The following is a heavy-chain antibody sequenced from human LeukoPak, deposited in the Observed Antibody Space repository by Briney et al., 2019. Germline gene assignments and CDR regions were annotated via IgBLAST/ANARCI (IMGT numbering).Heavy chain of an antibody. CDR3: ARGAIVVVVAVTEYYFDY. CDR2: INPNRGGS. CDR1: GYTFTDYY. Sequence: ASVKVSCKASGYTFTDYYMHWVRQAPGQGLEWMGWINPNRGGSNYAQKFQGRVTMTRDTSISTAYMELSGLRSDDTAVYCCARGAIVVVVAVTEYYFDYWGQGTLVTVSS. V-gene: IGHV1-2*02. D-gene: IGHD2-15*01. J-gene: IGHJ4*02.